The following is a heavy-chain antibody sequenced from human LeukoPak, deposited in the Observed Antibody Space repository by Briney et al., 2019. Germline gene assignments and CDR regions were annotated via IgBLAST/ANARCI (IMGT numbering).Heavy chain of an antibody. CDR1: GFTFSSYA. Sequence: GRSLRLSCAASGFTFSSYAMHWVRQAPGKGLEWVAVISYDGSNKYYADSVKGRFTISRDNSKNMLYLQMNSLRAEDTAVYYCARCYYDSSGSEILYYFDYWGQGTLVTVSS. V-gene: IGHV3-30*14. CDR3: ARCYYDSSGSEILYYFDY. CDR2: ISYDGSNK. D-gene: IGHD3-22*01. J-gene: IGHJ4*02.